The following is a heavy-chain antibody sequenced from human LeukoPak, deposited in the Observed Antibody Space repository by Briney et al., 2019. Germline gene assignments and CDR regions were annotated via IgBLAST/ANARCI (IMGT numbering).Heavy chain of an antibody. V-gene: IGHV4-4*09. D-gene: IGHD5-24*01. J-gene: IGHJ3*02. CDR1: GTSITPFS. Sequence: SETPSLTCSVSGTSITPFSWSWIRQPPGRGLEWIGFFYTSGNTHQNSSLKSRVTMSIDASKNQFSLRLSSMTAADTAVYYCARHRAEMATITDDTFDMWGQGTMVTVSS. CDR3: ARHRAEMATITDDTFDM. CDR2: FYTSGNT.